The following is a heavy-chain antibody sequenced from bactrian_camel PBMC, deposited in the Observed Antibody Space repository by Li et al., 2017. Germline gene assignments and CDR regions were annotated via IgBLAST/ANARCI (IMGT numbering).Heavy chain of an antibody. CDR2: IYTPGSST. J-gene: IGHJ4*01. CDR3: AACYDRTCRKRY. V-gene: IGHV3S1*01. CDR1: AFTYMYNC. Sequence: HVQLVESGGGSVQAGGSLRLSCAVSAFTYMYNCMGWFRQTPGKEREGIAAIYTPGSSTYYADSVKGRFTISQDNAKNTVYLQMNSLKAEDTATYNCAACYDRTCRKRYWGQGTQVTVS. D-gene: IGHD5*01.